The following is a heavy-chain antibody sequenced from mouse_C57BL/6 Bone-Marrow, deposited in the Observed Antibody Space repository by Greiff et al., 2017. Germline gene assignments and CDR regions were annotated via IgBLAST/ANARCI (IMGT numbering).Heavy chain of an antibody. J-gene: IGHJ4*01. CDR3: ARRGPIYYYGSSYDYAMDY. V-gene: IGHV1-39*01. CDR2: INPNYGTT. CDR1: GYSFTDYN. Sequence: VQLKESGPELVKPGASVKISCKASGYSFTDYNMNWVKQSNGKSLEWIGVINPNYGTTSYNQKFKGKATLTVDQSSSTAYMQLNSLTSEDSAVYYCARRGPIYYYGSSYDYAMDYWGQGTSVTVSS. D-gene: IGHD1-1*01.